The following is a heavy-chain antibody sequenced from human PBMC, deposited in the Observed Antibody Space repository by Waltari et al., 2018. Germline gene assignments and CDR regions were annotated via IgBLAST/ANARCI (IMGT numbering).Heavy chain of an antibody. CDR3: ARGYDSSGYYDNWYFDL. V-gene: IGHV3-48*04. J-gene: IGHJ2*01. CDR1: GFTFSSYS. CDR2: ISSSSSTI. D-gene: IGHD3-22*01. Sequence: EVQLVESGGGLVQPGGSLRLSCAASGFTFSSYSMNWVRPAPGKGLEWVSYISSSSSTIYYADSVKGRFTISRDNAKNSLYLQMNSLRAEDTAVYYCARGYDSSGYYDNWYFDLWGRGTLVTVSS.